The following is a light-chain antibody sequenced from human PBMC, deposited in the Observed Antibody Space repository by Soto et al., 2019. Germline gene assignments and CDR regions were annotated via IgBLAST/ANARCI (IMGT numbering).Light chain of an antibody. Sequence: EIVMTQSPATLSVSPGERATLSCRASQSVSSNLAWYQQKPGQAPRLLIYGASTRATGIPARFSGSGSGTEFTITISSVPPENFAIYYSHQYNNWPQTFGQGTKVEIK. CDR3: HQYNNWPQT. V-gene: IGKV3-15*01. CDR1: QSVSSN. CDR2: GAS. J-gene: IGKJ1*01.